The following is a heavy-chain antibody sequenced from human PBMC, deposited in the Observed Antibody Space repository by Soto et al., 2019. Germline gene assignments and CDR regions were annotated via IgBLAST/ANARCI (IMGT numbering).Heavy chain of an antibody. J-gene: IGHJ4*02. V-gene: IGHV4-34*01. CDR3: GRYYYDSGVYSSVFDY. D-gene: IGHD3-22*01. CDR1: GGSFSGYY. CDR2: INHSGST. Sequence: SETLSLTCAVYGGSFSGYYWSWIRQPPGQGLEWIGEINHSGSTNYIPSLKSRVTISVDTSKNQFSLKLSSVTAADTAVYYCGRYYYDSGVYSSVFDYGGREPLVT.